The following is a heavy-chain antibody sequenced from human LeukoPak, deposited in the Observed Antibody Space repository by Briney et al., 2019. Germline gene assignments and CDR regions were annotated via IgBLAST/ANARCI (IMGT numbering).Heavy chain of an antibody. CDR1: GFTFSDYY. V-gene: IGHV3-11*04. CDR3: ARDARYYDSSGYYSGYGMDV. D-gene: IGHD3-22*01. CDR2: ISSSGSTI. J-gene: IGHJ6*02. Sequence: GGSLRLSCAASGFTFSDYYMSWIRQAPGKGLEWVSYISSSGSTIYYADSVKGRFTISRDNAKNSLYLQMNSLRAEDTAVYYCARDARYYDSSGYYSGYGMDVWGQGTTVTVSS.